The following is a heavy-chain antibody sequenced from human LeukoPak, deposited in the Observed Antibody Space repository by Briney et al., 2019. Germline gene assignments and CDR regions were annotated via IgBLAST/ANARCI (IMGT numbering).Heavy chain of an antibody. CDR2: LYYSGNT. CDR3: AGLIRPGWFDP. Sequence: PSETVFLTCTVSGGSISSSRYYGGWIRQPPGKGLEWIGSLYYSGNTYYNPSLKSRVTISVDTSKNQFSLKLSSVTAADTAVYYCAGLIRPGWFDPWGQGTLVTVSS. J-gene: IGHJ5*02. D-gene: IGHD1-14*01. CDR1: GGSISSSRYY. V-gene: IGHV4-39*01.